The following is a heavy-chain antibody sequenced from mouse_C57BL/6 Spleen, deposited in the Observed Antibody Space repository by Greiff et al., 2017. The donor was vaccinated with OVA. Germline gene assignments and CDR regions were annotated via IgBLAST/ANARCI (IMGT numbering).Heavy chain of an antibody. J-gene: IGHJ2*01. CDR2: INPYNGGT. CDR3: ASNWDYFDY. Sequence: DVQLQESGPVLVKPGASVKMSCKASGYTFTDYYMNWVKQSHGKSLEWIGVINPYNGGTSYNQKFKGKATLTVDKSSSTAYMELNSLTSEDSAVYYCASNWDYFDYWGQGTTLTVSS. D-gene: IGHD4-1*01. CDR1: GYTFTDYY. V-gene: IGHV1-19*01.